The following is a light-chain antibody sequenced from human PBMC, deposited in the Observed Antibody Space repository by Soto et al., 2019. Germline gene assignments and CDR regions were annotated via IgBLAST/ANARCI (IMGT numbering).Light chain of an antibody. CDR2: DNN. V-gene: IGLV1-51*01. CDR1: SSSIRDNY. Sequence: QSVLTQPPSVSAAPGQKVTISCSGSSSSIRDNYVSWYQQLPGTAPKLLIYDNNERPSGIPDRFSGSKSGTSATLGITGLQTGDEADYYCGTWDSSLSAGVFGGGTKLTVL. J-gene: IGLJ3*02. CDR3: GTWDSSLSAGV.